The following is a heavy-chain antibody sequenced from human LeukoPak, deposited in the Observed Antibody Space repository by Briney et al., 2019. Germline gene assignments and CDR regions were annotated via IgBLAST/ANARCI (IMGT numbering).Heavy chain of an antibody. J-gene: IGHJ4*02. CDR3: ANEIRPNDY. CDR1: GFTFSSYW. V-gene: IGHV3-7*03. D-gene: IGHD4-17*01. CDR2: IKRDGSEK. Sequence: PGGSLRLSCAASGFTFSSYWMTWVRQAPGKGLEWVANIKRDGSEKHYVDSVKGRFTISRDNSKNTLYLQMNSLRAEDTAVYYCANEIRPNDYWGQGTQVTVSS.